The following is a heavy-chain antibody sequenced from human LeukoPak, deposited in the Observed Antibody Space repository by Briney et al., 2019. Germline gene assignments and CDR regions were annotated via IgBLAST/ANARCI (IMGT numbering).Heavy chain of an antibody. CDR2: INQSGGT. CDR1: GGSFSGYY. Sequence: PSETLSLTCAVYGGSFSGYYWSWIRQPPGKGLEWIGEINQSGGTNHNPSLKSRVTISVDTSKNQFSLKLSSVTAADTAVYYCARGPRRNIRVAASGWFDPWGQGTLVTVSS. V-gene: IGHV4-34*01. D-gene: IGHD2-15*01. J-gene: IGHJ5*02. CDR3: ARGPRRNIRVAASGWFDP.